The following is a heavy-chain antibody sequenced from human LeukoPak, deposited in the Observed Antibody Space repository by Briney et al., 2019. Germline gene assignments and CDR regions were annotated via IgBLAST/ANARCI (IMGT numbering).Heavy chain of an antibody. Sequence: GGSLRLSCAASGFTFSSYAMHWVRQAPGKGLEWVAVISYDGSNKYYADSVKGRFTISRDNSKNTLYLQMNSLRAGDTAVYYCARDSVRAAFDIWGQGTMVTVSS. J-gene: IGHJ3*02. D-gene: IGHD5/OR15-5a*01. CDR1: GFTFSSYA. CDR3: ARDSVRAAFDI. CDR2: ISYDGSNK. V-gene: IGHV3-30-3*01.